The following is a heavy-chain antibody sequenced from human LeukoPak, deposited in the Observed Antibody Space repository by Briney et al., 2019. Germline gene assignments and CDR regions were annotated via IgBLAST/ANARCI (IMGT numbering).Heavy chain of an antibody. CDR1: GGSISSTSYY. V-gene: IGHV4-39*01. D-gene: IGHD3-22*01. J-gene: IGHJ4*02. Sequence: SETLSLTCTVSGGSISSTSYYWGWIRQPPGKGLEWIGTTYYSGSTYYNPSLKSRVTISVDTSKNLFSLKVSSVTAADTAVYYCARSGDYYDSAGYYRLFDYWGQGSLVTVSS. CDR2: TYYSGST. CDR3: ARSGDYYDSAGYYRLFDY.